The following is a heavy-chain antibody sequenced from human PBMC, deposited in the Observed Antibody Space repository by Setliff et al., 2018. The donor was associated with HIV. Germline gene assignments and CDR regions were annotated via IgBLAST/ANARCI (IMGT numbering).Heavy chain of an antibody. D-gene: IGHD2-21*02. CDR3: ASPTAIPH. CDR2: IIPIFGTA. V-gene: IGHV1-69*05. Sequence: SVKVSCKASGGTFSSYAISWVRQAPGQGLEWMGGIIPIFGTANYAQKFQGRVTVTTDESTSTAYMELSSLRSEDTAVYYCASPTAIPHWGQGTLVTVSS. J-gene: IGHJ4*02. CDR1: GGTFSSYA.